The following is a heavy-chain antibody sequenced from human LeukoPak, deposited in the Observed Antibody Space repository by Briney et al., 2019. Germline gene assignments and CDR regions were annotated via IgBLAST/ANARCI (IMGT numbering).Heavy chain of an antibody. Sequence: PSETLSLTCAVYNGSFSGYYWSWIRQPPGKGLEWIGEINHSGSTNYNPSLKSRISISVDTSKNQFSLKLSSVTAADTAVYYCARDERYDSSGYPFDYWGQGPLVTVSS. CDR2: INHSGST. CDR3: ARDERYDSSGYPFDY. D-gene: IGHD3-22*01. CDR1: NGSFSGYY. V-gene: IGHV4-34*01. J-gene: IGHJ4*02.